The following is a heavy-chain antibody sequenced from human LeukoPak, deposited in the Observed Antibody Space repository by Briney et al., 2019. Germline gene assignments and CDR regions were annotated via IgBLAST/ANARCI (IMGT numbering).Heavy chain of an antibody. CDR3: ARDLITMIYSPPRY. CDR1: GGTFSSYA. CDR2: IIPILGIA. Sequence: SVKVSCKASGGTFSSYAISWVRQAPGQGLEWMGRIIPILGIANYAQKFQGRVTITADKSTSTAYLELSSLRSEDTAVYYCARDLITMIYSPPRYWGQGTLVTVSS. D-gene: IGHD3-22*01. V-gene: IGHV1-69*04. J-gene: IGHJ4*02.